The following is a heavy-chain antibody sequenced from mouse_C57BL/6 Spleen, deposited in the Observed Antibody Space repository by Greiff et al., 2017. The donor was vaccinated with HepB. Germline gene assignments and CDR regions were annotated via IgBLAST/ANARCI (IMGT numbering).Heavy chain of an antibody. D-gene: IGHD1-1*01. Sequence: VQLQQPGAELVKPGASVKMSCKASGYTFTSYWITWVKQRPGQGLEWIGDIYPGSGSTNYNEKFKSKATLTVDTSSSTAYMQLSSLTSEDSAVYYCARGNYYCSSLYAMDYWGQGTSVTVSS. CDR3: ARGNYYCSSLYAMDY. J-gene: IGHJ4*01. CDR1: GYTFTSYW. V-gene: IGHV1-55*01. CDR2: IYPGSGST.